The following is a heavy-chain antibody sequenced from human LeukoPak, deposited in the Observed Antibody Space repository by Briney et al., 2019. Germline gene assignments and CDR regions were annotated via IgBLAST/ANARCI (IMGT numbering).Heavy chain of an antibody. Sequence: PSQTLSLTCAVYGGSFSGYYWSWIRQPPGQGLGWIGEINHSVSTNYNPSLKSRVTISVDTSKNQFSLKLSSVTAADTAVYYCARGVAGDIVIVPAAIGAGPLDYWGQGTLVTVSS. J-gene: IGHJ4*02. CDR2: INHSVST. D-gene: IGHD2-2*01. CDR1: GGSFSGYY. V-gene: IGHV4-34*01. CDR3: ARGVAGDIVIVPAAIGAGPLDY.